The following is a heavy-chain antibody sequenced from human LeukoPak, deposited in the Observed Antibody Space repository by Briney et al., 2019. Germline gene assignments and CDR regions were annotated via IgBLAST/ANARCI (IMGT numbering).Heavy chain of an antibody. J-gene: IGHJ3*01. CDR1: GFTLSSYA. D-gene: IGHD1-14*01. V-gene: IGHV3-23*01. CDR2: ISASGGST. Sequence: GGSLRLSCAASGFTLSSYAMSWVRQAPGKGLEWVSAISASGGSTYYADSVKGRFTISRDNSKNTLYLQMNSLRAEDTAVYYCAKRMLNTGAFDVWGQGTMVTVSS. CDR3: AKRMLNTGAFDV.